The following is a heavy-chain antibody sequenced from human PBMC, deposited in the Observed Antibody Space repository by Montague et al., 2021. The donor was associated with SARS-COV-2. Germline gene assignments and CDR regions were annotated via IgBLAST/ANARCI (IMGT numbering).Heavy chain of an antibody. CDR3: ARLSSDIGGYFWFDP. D-gene: IGHD1-26*01. CDR1: GGSISSDTW. CDR2: ISHSRGT. J-gene: IGHJ5*02. Sequence: SETLSLTCAVSGGSISSDTWWACVRQPPTRGLQWIGEISHSRGTNYNPSLKSRVTISVDKSKNQFSLNLNSVTAADTAVYYCARLSSDIGGYFWFDPWGQGTLVSVSS. V-gene: IGHV4-4*02.